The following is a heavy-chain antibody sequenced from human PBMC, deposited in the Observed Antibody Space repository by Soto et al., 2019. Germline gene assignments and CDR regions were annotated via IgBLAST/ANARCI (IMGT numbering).Heavy chain of an antibody. CDR1: GYTFIYYW. D-gene: IGHD3-16*01. CDR2: IYPGDSDT. V-gene: IGHV5-51*03. J-gene: IGHJ5*02. CDR3: STPQFQQGAAA. Sequence: EVQLVQSGAEVKKPGESLKISCKTSGYTFIYYWIGWVRQMPGKGLEWMGIIYPGDSDTKYSPSFQGHVTISADKSTNPASLQWNTLTTSDTAIYYCSTPQFQQGAAAWGQGTLVTVSS.